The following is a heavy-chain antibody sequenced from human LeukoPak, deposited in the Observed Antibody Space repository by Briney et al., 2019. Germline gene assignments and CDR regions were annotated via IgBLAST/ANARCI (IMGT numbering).Heavy chain of an antibody. D-gene: IGHD4-17*01. CDR3: ARVFYGDYVRYPFDY. CDR2: ISWNSGSI. V-gene: IGHV3-9*01. J-gene: IGHJ4*02. Sequence: GGSLRLSCAASGFTFDDYVMHWVRQAPGKGLEWVSGISWNSGSIGYADFVKGRFTIYRDNAKNSLYLQMNSLRAEDTALYCCARVFYGDYVRYPFDYWGQGTLVTVSS. CDR1: GFTFDDYV.